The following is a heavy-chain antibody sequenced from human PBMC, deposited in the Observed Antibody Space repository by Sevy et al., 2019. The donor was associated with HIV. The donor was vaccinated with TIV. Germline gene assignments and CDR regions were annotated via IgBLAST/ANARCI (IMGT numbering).Heavy chain of an antibody. CDR2: IKQDGSEK. Sequence: GGSLRLSCAASGFTFSSYWMSWVRQAPGKGLEWVANIKQDGSEKYYVDSVKGRFTISRDNAKNSLYLQMNSLRAEDTAVYYCARDRFRELLALDWFDPWGQGTLVTVSS. CDR3: ARDRFRELLALDWFDP. V-gene: IGHV3-7*03. J-gene: IGHJ5*02. D-gene: IGHD3-10*01. CDR1: GFTFSSYW.